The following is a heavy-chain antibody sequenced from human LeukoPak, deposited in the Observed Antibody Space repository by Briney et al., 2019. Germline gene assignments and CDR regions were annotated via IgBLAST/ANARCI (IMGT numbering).Heavy chain of an antibody. CDR3: ARERGRGAAAGYYFDY. J-gene: IGHJ4*02. D-gene: IGHD6-13*01. V-gene: IGHV3-21*01. CDR2: ISSSSSYI. Sequence: GGSLRPSCAASGFTFSSYSMNWVRQAPGKGLEWVSSISSSSSYIYYADSVKGRFTISRDNAKNSLYLQMNSLRAEDTAVYYCARERGRGAAAGYYFDYWGQGTLVTVSS. CDR1: GFTFSSYS.